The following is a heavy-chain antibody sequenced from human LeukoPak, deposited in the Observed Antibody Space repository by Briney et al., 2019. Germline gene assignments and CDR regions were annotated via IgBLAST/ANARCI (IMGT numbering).Heavy chain of an antibody. CDR3: ARGDYGGNSKGAFDI. CDR1: GGSFSGYY. Sequence: PSETLSLTCAVYGGSFSGYYWSWIRQLPGKGLEWIGEINHSGSTNYNPSLKSRVTISVDTSKNQFSLKLSSVTAADTAVYYCARGDYGGNSKGAFDIWGQGTMVTVSS. D-gene: IGHD4-23*01. V-gene: IGHV4-34*01. J-gene: IGHJ3*02. CDR2: INHSGST.